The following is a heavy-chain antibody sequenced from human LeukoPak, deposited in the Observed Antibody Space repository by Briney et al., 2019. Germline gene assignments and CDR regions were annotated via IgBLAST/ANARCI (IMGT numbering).Heavy chain of an antibody. V-gene: IGHV1-2*02. CDR1: GYTFTGYY. J-gene: IGHJ4*02. CDR2: INPNSGGT. D-gene: IGHD6-19*01. Sequence: ASVKVSCKASGYTFTGYYMHWVRQAPGQGLEWMGWINPNSGGTNYAQKFQGRVTMTRDTSISTAYMELSRLRSDDTAVYYCAEAVAVVLTFFDYWGQGTLVTVSS. CDR3: AEAVAVVLTFFDY.